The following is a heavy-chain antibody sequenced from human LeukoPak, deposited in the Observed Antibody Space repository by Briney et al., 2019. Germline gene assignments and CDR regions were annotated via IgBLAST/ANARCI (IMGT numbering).Heavy chain of an antibody. CDR3: ARDPTKTYYYDSSGYYYGIDY. J-gene: IGHJ4*02. CDR1: GYTFTGYY. V-gene: IGHV1-2*06. CDR2: INPNSGGT. Sequence: GASVKVSCKASGYTFTGYYMHWLRQAPGQGLEWMGRINPNSGGTNYAQKFQGRVTMTRDTSISTAYMELSRLRSDDTAVYYCARDPTKTYYYDSSGYYYGIDYWGQGTLVTASS. D-gene: IGHD3-22*01.